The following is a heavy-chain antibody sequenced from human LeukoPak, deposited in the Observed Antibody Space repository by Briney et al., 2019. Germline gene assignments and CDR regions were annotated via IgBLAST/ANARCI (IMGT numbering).Heavy chain of an antibody. V-gene: IGHV3-48*03. CDR1: GFSFSSYE. J-gene: IGHJ6*04. Sequence: GGSLRLSCAASGFSFSSYEMNWVRQAPGKGLEWVSYISSSGSTIYYADSVKGRFTISRANAKNSLYLQMNSLRAEDTAVYYCAELGITMIGGVWGKGTTVTISS. CDR3: AELGITMIGGV. CDR2: ISSSGSTI. D-gene: IGHD3-10*02.